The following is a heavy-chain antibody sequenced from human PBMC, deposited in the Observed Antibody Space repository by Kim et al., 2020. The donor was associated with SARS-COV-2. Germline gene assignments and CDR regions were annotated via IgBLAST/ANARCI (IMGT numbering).Heavy chain of an antibody. V-gene: IGHV3-72*01. CDR2: SRNKASSYTT. J-gene: IGHJ4*02. D-gene: IGHD5-18*01. Sequence: GGSLRLSCATSGFSFSDQIMDWVRQAPGKGLEWVGRSRNKASSYTTEYAASVKGRFTISRDDSKNSLFLQMNSLKTEDTAMYYCAKDLSCGAQYSNAPFGSWGQGALVTVSS. CDR1: GFSFSDQI. CDR3: AKDLSCGAQYSNAPFGS.